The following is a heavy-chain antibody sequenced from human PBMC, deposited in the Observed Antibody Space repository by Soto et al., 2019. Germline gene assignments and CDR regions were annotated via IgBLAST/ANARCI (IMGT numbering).Heavy chain of an antibody. Sequence: QLQLQESGPGLVKPSETLSLTCTVSGGSISSSSYYWGWIRQPPGKGLEWIGSIYYSGSTYYNPSLKSRVTISVDTSKNQFSLKLSSVTAADTAVYYCARHGGYTYYYDSSAESYFDYWGQGTLVTVSS. CDR3: ARHGGYTYYYDSSAESYFDY. V-gene: IGHV4-39*01. D-gene: IGHD3-22*01. CDR1: GGSISSSSYY. CDR2: IYYSGST. J-gene: IGHJ4*02.